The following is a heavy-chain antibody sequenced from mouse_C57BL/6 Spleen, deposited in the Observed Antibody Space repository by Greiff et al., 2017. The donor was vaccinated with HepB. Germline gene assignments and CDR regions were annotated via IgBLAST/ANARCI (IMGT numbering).Heavy chain of an antibody. CDR2: ISYDGSN. J-gene: IGHJ2*01. D-gene: IGHD6-2*01. Sequence: DVKLQESGPGLVKPSQSLSLTCSVTGYAITSGYYWNWIRQFPGNKLEWMGYISYDGSNNYNPSLKNRISITRDTSKNQFFLKLNSVTTEDTATDYCASAPSISNDYWGQGTTLTVSS. CDR1: GYAITSGYY. V-gene: IGHV3-6*01. CDR3: ASAPSISNDY.